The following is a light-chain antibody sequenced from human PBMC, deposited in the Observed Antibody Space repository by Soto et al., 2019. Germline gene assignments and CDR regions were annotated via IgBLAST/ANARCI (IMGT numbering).Light chain of an antibody. CDR1: QGVLYSSNNKNY. J-gene: IGKJ1*01. CDR3: QQYYSTPWT. V-gene: IGKV4-1*01. CDR2: WAS. Sequence: DIVMTQSPDSQAVSLGERATINCKSSQGVLYSSNNKNYLAWYQQKPGQPPKLLIYWASTRESGVPDRFSGSGSGTEFTLTISSLQAEDVAVYYCQQYYSTPWTFGQGTKVDIK.